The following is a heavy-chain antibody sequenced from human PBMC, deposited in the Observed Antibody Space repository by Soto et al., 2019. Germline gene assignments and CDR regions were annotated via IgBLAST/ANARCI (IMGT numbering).Heavy chain of an antibody. CDR1: GFTFSSYG. J-gene: IGHJ6*02. CDR3: ARDHHDWLLYYYYGMDV. CDR2: IWYDGSNK. D-gene: IGHD3-9*01. V-gene: IGHV3-33*01. Sequence: QVQLVESGGGVVQPGRSLRLSCAASGFTFSSYGMHWVHQAPGKGLEWVAVIWYDGSNKYYADSVKGRFTISRDNSKNTLYLQMNSLRAEDTAVYYCARDHHDWLLYYYYGMDVWGQGTTVTVSS.